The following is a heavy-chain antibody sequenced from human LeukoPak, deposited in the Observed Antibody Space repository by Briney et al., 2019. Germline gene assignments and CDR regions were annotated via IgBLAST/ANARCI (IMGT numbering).Heavy chain of an antibody. J-gene: IGHJ5*02. V-gene: IGHV4-34*01. D-gene: IGHD2-2*03. CDR3: ARLGALGYCSSTSCYSVWWFDP. CDR1: GFTFSSYA. CDR2: INHSGST. Sequence: GSLRLSCAASGFTFSSYAMSWIRQPPGKGLEWIGEINHSGSTNYNPSLKSRVTISVDTSKNQFSLKLSSVTAADTAVYYCARLGALGYCSSTSCYSVWWFDPWGQGTLVTVSS.